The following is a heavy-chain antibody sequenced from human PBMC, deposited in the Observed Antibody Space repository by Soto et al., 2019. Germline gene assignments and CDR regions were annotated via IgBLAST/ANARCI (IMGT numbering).Heavy chain of an antibody. CDR1: GFTFSSYA. CDR3: AKAGPDIAAAATAYYYYGMDV. Sequence: ESGGGLVQPGGSLRLSCAASGFTFSSYAMSWVRQAPGKGLEWVSAISGSGGSTYYADSVKGRFTISRDNSKNTLYLQMNSLRAEDTAVYYCAKAGPDIAAAATAYYYYGMDVWGQGTTVTVSS. D-gene: IGHD6-13*01. J-gene: IGHJ6*02. CDR2: ISGSGGST. V-gene: IGHV3-23*01.